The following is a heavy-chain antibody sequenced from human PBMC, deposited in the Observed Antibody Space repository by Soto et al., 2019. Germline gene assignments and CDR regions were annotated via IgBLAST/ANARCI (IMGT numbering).Heavy chain of an antibody. CDR3: ARDRSGYVDY. V-gene: IGHV1-69*13. CDR1: GGTFSSYS. J-gene: IGHJ4*02. Sequence: PVKVSCKASGGTFSSYSISWVRQAPGQGLEWMGGIIPIFGTANYAQKFQGRVTITADESTSTAYMELSSLRSEDTAVYYCARDRSGYVDYWGQGTLVTVSS. CDR2: IIPIFGTA. D-gene: IGHD2-15*01.